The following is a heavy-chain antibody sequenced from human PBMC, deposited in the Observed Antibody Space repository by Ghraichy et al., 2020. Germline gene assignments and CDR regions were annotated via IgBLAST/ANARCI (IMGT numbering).Heavy chain of an antibody. D-gene: IGHD5-12*01. J-gene: IGHJ4*02. Sequence: GGSLRLSCAASGFTFSSYSMNWVRQAPGKGLEWVSSISSSSSYIYYADSVKGRFTISRDNAKNSLYLQMNSLRAEDTAVYYCAREYSGYDQPIDYWGQGTLVTVSS. V-gene: IGHV3-21*01. CDR2: ISSSSSYI. CDR3: AREYSGYDQPIDY. CDR1: GFTFSSYS.